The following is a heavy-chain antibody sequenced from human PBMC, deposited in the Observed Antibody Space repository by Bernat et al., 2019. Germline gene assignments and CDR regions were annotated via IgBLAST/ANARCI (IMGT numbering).Heavy chain of an antibody. Sequence: QVQLVESGGGVVQPGRSLRLSCAASGFTFSSYGMHWVRQAPDKGLEWVAVISYDGSNKYYADSVKGRFTISRDNSKNTLYLQMNSLRAEDTAVYYCAKGKGAWFGELEYDYWGQGTLVTVSS. D-gene: IGHD3-10*01. CDR1: GFTFSSYG. CDR2: ISYDGSNK. J-gene: IGHJ4*02. CDR3: AKGKGAWFGELEYDY. V-gene: IGHV3-30*18.